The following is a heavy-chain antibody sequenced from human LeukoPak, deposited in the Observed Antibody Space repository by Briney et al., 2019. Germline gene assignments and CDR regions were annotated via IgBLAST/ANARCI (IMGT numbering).Heavy chain of an antibody. Sequence: SETLSLTCTVSGGSISSSSYYWGWIRQPPGKGLEWIGNIYYSGSTYYNPSLKSRVTISVQTSKNQFSLKLNSVPAADTAVYYCARDGRFPPEVLPRYFDYWGKGTLVTVSS. D-gene: IGHD1-26*01. CDR2: IYYSGST. CDR3: ARDGRFPPEVLPRYFDY. CDR1: GGSISSSSYY. V-gene: IGHV4-39*07. J-gene: IGHJ4*02.